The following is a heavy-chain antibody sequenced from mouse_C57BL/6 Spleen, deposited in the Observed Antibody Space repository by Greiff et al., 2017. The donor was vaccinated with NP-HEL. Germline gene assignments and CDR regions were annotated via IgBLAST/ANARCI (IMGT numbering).Heavy chain of an antibody. Sequence: EVKLMESGPGLVKPSQSLSLTCSVTGYSITSGYYWNWIRQFPGNKLEWMGYISYAGSNNYNPSLKNRISITRDTSKNQFFLKFNSVTTEDTATYYCARGMDYDGVFAYWGQGTLVTVSA. CDR2: ISYAGSN. J-gene: IGHJ3*01. V-gene: IGHV3-6*01. CDR3: ARGMDYDGVFAY. D-gene: IGHD2-4*01. CDR1: GYSITSGYY.